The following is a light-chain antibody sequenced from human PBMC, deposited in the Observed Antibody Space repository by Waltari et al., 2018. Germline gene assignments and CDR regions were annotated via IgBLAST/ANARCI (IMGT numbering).Light chain of an antibody. CDR1: QSISTY. CDR3: QQTYTSPPT. J-gene: IGKJ1*01. V-gene: IGKV1-39*01. Sequence: DIQMTQSPSSLSASVGDRVTITCRASQSISTYINWYQQQSGTSPNLLIYAASSLQSGVPTRFSGSGSGTDFTLTISSLQPEDFATYYCQQTYTSPPTFGQGTKMEIK. CDR2: AAS.